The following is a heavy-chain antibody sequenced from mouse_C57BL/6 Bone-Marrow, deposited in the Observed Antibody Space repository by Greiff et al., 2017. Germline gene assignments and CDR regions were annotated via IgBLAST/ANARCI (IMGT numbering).Heavy chain of an antibody. D-gene: IGHD2-4*01. CDR3: AIYAGLSPFAY. J-gene: IGHJ3*01. V-gene: IGHV1-74*01. CDR1: GYTFTSSW. CDR2: IHPSDSDT. Sequence: VQLQQPGAELVKPGASVKVSCKASGYTFTSSWMHWVKQRPGQGLEWIGRIHPSDSDTNYNQKFKGKATLTVDKSSSTAYMPLSSLTSEDSAVYYCAIYAGLSPFAYWGQGTLVTVSA.